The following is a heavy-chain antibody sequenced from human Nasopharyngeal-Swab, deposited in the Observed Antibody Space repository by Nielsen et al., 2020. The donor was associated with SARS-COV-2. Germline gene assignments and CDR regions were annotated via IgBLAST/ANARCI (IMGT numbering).Heavy chain of an antibody. J-gene: IGHJ6*03. V-gene: IGHV4-34*01. CDR1: GGSFSGYY. Sequence: SETLSLSCAVYGGSFSGYYWSWIRQPPGKGLEWIGEINHSGSTNYNPSLKSRVTISVDTSKNQFSLKLSSVTAADTAVYYCARVPGYYYYYMDVWGKGTTVTVSS. CDR2: INHSGST. CDR3: ARVPGYYYYYMDV.